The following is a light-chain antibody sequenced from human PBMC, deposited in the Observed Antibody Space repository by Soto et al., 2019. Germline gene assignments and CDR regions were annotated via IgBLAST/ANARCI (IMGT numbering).Light chain of an antibody. V-gene: IGLV2-14*01. CDR1: SSDIGGHNY. J-gene: IGLJ2*01. CDR2: EVI. CDR3: SSFTSTSTVI. Sequence: QSVLTQPASVSGSLGQSITISCTGTSSDIGGHNYVSWYQLHPGKAPKVLIFEVIKRPSGVSTRFSGSKSGNMASLTISGLRPEDEGDYYCSSFTSTSTVILGGGTKVTDL.